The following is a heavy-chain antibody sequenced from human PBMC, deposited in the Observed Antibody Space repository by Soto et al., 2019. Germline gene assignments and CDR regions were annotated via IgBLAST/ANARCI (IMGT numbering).Heavy chain of an antibody. CDR2: IYPGDSHT. D-gene: IGHD2-2*02. V-gene: IGHV5-51*01. CDR3: ARQGYCSTTACYTVDY. CDR1: GYSFTSHW. Sequence: GESLKISCKGSGYSFTSHWIGWVRQMPGKGLEWMGIIYPGDSHTKYSPSFQGQVTISADKSISTAYLQWSGLKASDTAIYYCARQGYCSTTACYTVDYWGQGTLVTVSS. J-gene: IGHJ4*02.